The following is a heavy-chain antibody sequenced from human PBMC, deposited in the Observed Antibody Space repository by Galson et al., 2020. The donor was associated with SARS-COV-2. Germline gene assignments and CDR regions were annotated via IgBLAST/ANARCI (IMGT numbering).Heavy chain of an antibody. CDR1: GFTFSGSA. J-gene: IGHJ6*02. V-gene: IGHV3-73*01. Sequence: QLGESLKISCAASGFTFSGSAMHWVRQASGKGLEWVGRIRSKANSYATAYAASVKGRFTISRDDSKNTAYLQMNSLKTEDTAVYYCTRDGVVDYYYGMDVWGQGTTVTVSS. CDR3: TRDGVVDYYYGMDV. D-gene: IGHD2-15*01. CDR2: IRSKANSYAT.